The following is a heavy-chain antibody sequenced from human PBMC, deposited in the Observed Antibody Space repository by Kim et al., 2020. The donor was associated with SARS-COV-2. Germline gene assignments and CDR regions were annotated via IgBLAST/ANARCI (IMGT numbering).Heavy chain of an antibody. Sequence: SETLSLTCTVSGGSISSYYWSWIRQPPGKVLEWIGYIYYSGSTNYNPSLKSRVTISVDTSKNQFSLKLSSVTAADTAVYYCARDERDSSCWAKRFDPLGQGTLVTVSS. D-gene: IGHD6-19*01. J-gene: IGHJ5*02. CDR1: GGSISSYY. CDR2: IYYSGST. V-gene: IGHV4-59*13. CDR3: ARDERDSSCWAKRFDP.